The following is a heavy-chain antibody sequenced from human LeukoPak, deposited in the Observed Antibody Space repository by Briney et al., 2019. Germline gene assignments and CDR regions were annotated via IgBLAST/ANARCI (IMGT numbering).Heavy chain of an antibody. Sequence: ASVKVSCKASGYTFTDYYMQWVRQAPGQGLEWMGWINPNSGGTHYVQRFQGWVTMTRDTSISTAYMELSRLTSDDTAVYYCAKARGGSYFSRYFDYWGQGTLVTLSS. V-gene: IGHV1-2*04. J-gene: IGHJ4*02. CDR2: INPNSGGT. CDR1: GYTFTDYY. D-gene: IGHD1-26*01. CDR3: AKARGGSYFSRYFDY.